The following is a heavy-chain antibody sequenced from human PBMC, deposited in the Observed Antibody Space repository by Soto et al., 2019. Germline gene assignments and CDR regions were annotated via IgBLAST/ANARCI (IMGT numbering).Heavy chain of an antibody. Sequence: PSETLSLTCAVYGGSFSGYYWSWIRQPPGKGLEWIGIITYSGSTYYSPSLKSRVTISVDASKNLFSLKLSSVTAADTAVYYCARTYVTDVVVVPASKDYMDVWGKGTTVTVS. J-gene: IGHJ6*03. CDR1: GGSFSGYY. CDR3: ARTYVTDVVVVPASKDYMDV. V-gene: IGHV4-34*01. D-gene: IGHD2-2*01. CDR2: ITYSGST.